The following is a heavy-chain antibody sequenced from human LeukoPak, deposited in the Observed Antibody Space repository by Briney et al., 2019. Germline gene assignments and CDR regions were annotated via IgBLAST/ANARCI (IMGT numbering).Heavy chain of an antibody. J-gene: IGHJ3*02. CDR3: ARDRLWFGESKAFDI. CDR1: GFTFSDYY. Sequence: GSLRLSCAASGFTFSDYYMSWIRQAPGKGLEWVSYISSSGSTIYYADSVKGRFTISRDNAKNSLYLQMNSLRAEDTAVYYCARDRLWFGESKAFDIWGQGTMVTVSS. CDR2: ISSSGSTI. V-gene: IGHV3-11*04. D-gene: IGHD3-10*01.